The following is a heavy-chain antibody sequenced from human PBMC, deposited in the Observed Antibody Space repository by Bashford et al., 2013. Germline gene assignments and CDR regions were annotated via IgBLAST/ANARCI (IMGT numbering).Heavy chain of an antibody. CDR2: ISAYNGNT. J-gene: IGHJ4*02. D-gene: IGHD1-26*01. CDR1: GRTFIAYY. V-gene: IGHV1-18*01. Sequence: ASVKVSCKASGRTFIAYYVHWLRQAPGQGLEWMGWISAYNGNTNYAQKLQGRVTMTTDTSTSTAYMELRSLRSDDTAVYYCARVVGATGGYYFDYWGQGTLVTVSS. CDR3: ARVVGATGGYYFDY.